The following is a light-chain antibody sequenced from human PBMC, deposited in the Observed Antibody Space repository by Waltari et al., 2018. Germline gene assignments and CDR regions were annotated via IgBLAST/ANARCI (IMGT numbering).Light chain of an antibody. CDR1: SNDVGAYNY. J-gene: IGLJ2*01. CDR3: SSFAGNNNVV. Sequence: QSALTQPPSASGSPGQPVTISCTGTSNDVGAYNYLSWYQQHPGKAPKLMIYEVSIRPSGVPDRFSGSRSDNTASLTVSGLQAEDEADYYCSSFAGNNNVVFGGGTKLTVL. CDR2: EVS. V-gene: IGLV2-8*01.